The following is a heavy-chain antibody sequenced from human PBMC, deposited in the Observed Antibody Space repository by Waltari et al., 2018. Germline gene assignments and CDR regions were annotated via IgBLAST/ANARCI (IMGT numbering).Heavy chain of an antibody. J-gene: IGHJ2*01. CDR2: IYYSGST. Sequence: QLQLQESGPGLVKPSETLSLTCTVSGGSISSSSYYWGWIRQPPGKGLEWLGSIYYSGSTYSNPSLKSRVTISVDTSKNHFSLKLSSVTAADTAVYYCARHPAMTIMLWYFDLWGRGTLVTVSS. CDR1: GGSISSSSYY. CDR3: ARHPAMTIMLWYFDL. D-gene: IGHD2-8*01. V-gene: IGHV4-39*01.